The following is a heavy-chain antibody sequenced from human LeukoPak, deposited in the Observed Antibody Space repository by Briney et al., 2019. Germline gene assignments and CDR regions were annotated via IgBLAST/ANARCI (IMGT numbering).Heavy chain of an antibody. D-gene: IGHD6-13*01. CDR2: FDPEDGET. V-gene: IGHV1-24*01. CDR3: ATSGLAAAGYYFDY. J-gene: IGHJ4*02. Sequence: ASVKVSCKVSGYTLTELSMHWVRQAPGKGLEWMGGFDPEDGETIYAQKFQGRVTMTEGTSTDTAYMELSSLRSEDTAVYYCATSGLAAAGYYFDYWGQGTLVTVSS. CDR1: GYTLTELS.